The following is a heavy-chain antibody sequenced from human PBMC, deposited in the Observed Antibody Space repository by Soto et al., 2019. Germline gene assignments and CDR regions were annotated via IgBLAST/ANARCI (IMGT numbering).Heavy chain of an antibody. CDR1: GYTFSDYY. CDR2: IDTSGTKI. Sequence: QVQLVESGGDLVKPGGSLRLSCAASGYTFSDYYMSWIRQAPGKGLEWISYIDTSGTKIYYADSVKGRFTITRDNAKNSLYLEMNSLRDEDTAVYYCASHYDMWSGYLSPVDYWGQGTLVTVCS. D-gene: IGHD3-3*01. V-gene: IGHV3-11*01. J-gene: IGHJ4*02. CDR3: ASHYDMWSGYLSPVDY.